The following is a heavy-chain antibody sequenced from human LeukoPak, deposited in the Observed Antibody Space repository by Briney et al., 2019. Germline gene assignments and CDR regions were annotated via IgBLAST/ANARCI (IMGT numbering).Heavy chain of an antibody. V-gene: IGHV4-59*08. D-gene: IGHD3-10*01. Sequence: SETLSLTCTVAGGSISSYYWSWTRQPPGKGLEWIGYIYYSGSTNYNPSLKSRVTISVDTSKNQFSLKLSSVTAADTAVYYCAKYYYGSGSQRYFQHWGQGTLVTVSS. CDR3: AKYYYGSGSQRYFQH. J-gene: IGHJ1*01. CDR2: IYYSGST. CDR1: GGSISSYY.